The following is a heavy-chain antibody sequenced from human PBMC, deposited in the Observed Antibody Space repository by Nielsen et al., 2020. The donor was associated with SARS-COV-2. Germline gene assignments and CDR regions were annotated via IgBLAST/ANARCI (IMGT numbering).Heavy chain of an antibody. D-gene: IGHD1-26*01. Sequence: GESLKISCVASGFKFSNNAMGWVRQAPGKGLEWVSGINWNGGSTGYADSVKGRFTITRDNAKNSLYLQMNSLRTEDTAIYYCARDLGHSGSFGYWGQGTLVTVSS. J-gene: IGHJ4*02. CDR1: GFKFSNNA. V-gene: IGHV3-20*04. CDR3: ARDLGHSGSFGY. CDR2: INWNGGST.